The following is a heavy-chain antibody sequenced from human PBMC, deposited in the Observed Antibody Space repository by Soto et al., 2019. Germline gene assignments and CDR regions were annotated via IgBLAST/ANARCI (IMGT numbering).Heavy chain of an antibody. J-gene: IGHJ4*02. CDR1: GGSISGYY. CDR2: IYYSGTT. V-gene: IGHV4-59*08. D-gene: IGHD2-15*01. CDR3: ARHYCSGGRCYYFDY. Sequence: QVQLQESGPGLVKSSETLSLTCTVSGGSISGYYWSWIRQPPRKGLEWIGYIYYSGTTNYNPSLKSRVIISVDTSKNQCSLKLSSVTAADTALYYCARHYCSGGRCYYFDYWGQGTLVTVSS.